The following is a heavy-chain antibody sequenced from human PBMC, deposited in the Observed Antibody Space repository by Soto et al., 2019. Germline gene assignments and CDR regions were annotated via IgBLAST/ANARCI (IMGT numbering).Heavy chain of an antibody. CDR2: INYSGST. CDR3: ARGRFEVRLIGYYYYGMDV. V-gene: IGHV4-39*07. D-gene: IGHD3-10*01. CDR1: GGTISSVSYY. Sequence: SETLSLTCRVSGGTISSVSYYWGWIRQPPGKGLEWIGRINYSGSTNYSPSLKSRVTISVDTSKNQFSLKLSSVTAADTAVYYCARGRFEVRLIGYYYYGMDVWGQGTTVTVSS. J-gene: IGHJ6*02.